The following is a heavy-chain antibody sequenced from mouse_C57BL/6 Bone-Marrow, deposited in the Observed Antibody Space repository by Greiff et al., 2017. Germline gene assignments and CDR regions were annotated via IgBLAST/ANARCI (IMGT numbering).Heavy chain of an antibody. CDR1: GFNIKDDY. D-gene: IGHD2-1*01. CDR2: IDPENGDT. CDR3: RGLLWSLMDY. J-gene: IGHJ4*01. Sequence: DVKLQESGAELVRPGASVKLSCTASGFNIKDDYMHWVKQRPEQGLEWIGWIDPENGDTEYASKFQGKATITADTSSNTAYLQLSSLTSEDTAVYYCRGLLWSLMDYWGQGTSVTVSS. V-gene: IGHV14-4*01.